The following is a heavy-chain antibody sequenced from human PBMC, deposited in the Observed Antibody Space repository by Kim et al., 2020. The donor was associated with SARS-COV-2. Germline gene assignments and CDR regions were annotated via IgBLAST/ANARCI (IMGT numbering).Heavy chain of an antibody. Sequence: ASVKVPCKASGYTFTGYYMHWVRQAPGQGLEWMGRINPNSGGTNYAQQFQGRVTMTRDTSISTAYMELSRLRSDDTAVYYCAAGILLTGMGLDYWGQGTLVTVSS. J-gene: IGHJ4*02. CDR1: GYTFTGYY. CDR2: INPNSGGT. D-gene: IGHD3-9*01. V-gene: IGHV1-2*06. CDR3: AAGILLTGMGLDY.